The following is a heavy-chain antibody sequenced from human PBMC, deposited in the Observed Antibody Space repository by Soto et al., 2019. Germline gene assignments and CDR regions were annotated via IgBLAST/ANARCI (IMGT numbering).Heavy chain of an antibody. CDR1: GGTFSSYT. D-gene: IGHD2-15*01. V-gene: IGHV1-69*02. J-gene: IGHJ4*02. CDR3: AMWAEYIVVVVAATQGFDY. Sequence: QVQLVQSGAEVKKPGSSVKVSCKASGGTFSSYTISWVRQAPGQGLEWMGRIIPILGIANYAQKFQGRVTITADKSTTTDYMELSSLRSEDTAVYYYAMWAEYIVVVVAATQGFDYWGQGTLVTVSS. CDR2: IIPILGIA.